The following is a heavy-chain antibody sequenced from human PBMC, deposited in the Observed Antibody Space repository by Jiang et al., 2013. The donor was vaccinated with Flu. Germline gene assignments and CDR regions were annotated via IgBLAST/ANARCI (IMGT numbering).Heavy chain of an antibody. D-gene: IGHD1-1*01. V-gene: IGHV2-5*02. CDR2: IYWDDDK. CDR1: GFSFNINKVG. CDR3: AYTSGIPLERDFYFYGMDV. J-gene: IGHJ6*02. Sequence: KPTQILTLTCTFSGFSFNINKVGVGWIRQPPGKALEWLALIYWDDDKRYSPSLKSRLTITKDTSKNQVVLTMTNMDPVDTATYYCAYTSGIPLERDFYFYGMDVWGQGTTVTVSS.